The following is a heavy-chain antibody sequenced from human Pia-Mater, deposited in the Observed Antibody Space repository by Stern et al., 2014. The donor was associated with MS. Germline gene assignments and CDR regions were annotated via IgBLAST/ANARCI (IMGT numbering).Heavy chain of an antibody. V-gene: IGHV1-69*01. D-gene: IGHD3-10*01. CDR1: GGTFSSYE. CDR2: IIPTFDTP. J-gene: IGHJ4*02. Sequence: DQLVESGAEVKKPGSSVKVSCKASGGTFSSYEITWVRQAPGQGLEWMGGIIPTFDTPTYAQKFQDIVTISADESTNTAYLELNGLKSDDTAIYFCARAYTYYSNSAGYWGQGTLVTVSS. CDR3: ARAYTYYSNSAGY.